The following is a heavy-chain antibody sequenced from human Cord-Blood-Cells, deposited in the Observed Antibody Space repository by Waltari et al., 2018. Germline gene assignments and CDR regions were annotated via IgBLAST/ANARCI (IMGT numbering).Heavy chain of an antibody. CDR3: ARGSTYYDYVWGSYRLDAFDI. V-gene: IGHV4-34*01. J-gene: IGHJ3*02. D-gene: IGHD3-16*02. CDR1: GGSFRGYY. CDR2: INQSGRT. Sequence: QVQLQQWGAGLLKPSETLSLTCAVYGGSFRGYYWSGVRQPPWKGLEWIGAINQSGRTNYHPSLKSRVTISVDTSKNQFSLKLSSVTAADTAVYYCARGSTYYDYVWGSYRLDAFDIWGQGTMVTVSS.